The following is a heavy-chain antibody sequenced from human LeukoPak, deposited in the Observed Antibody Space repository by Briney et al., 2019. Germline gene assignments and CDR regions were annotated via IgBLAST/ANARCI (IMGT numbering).Heavy chain of an antibody. V-gene: IGHV3-30*03. J-gene: IGHJ4*02. CDR2: ISYDGSNK. D-gene: IGHD3-22*01. Sequence: PGGSLRLSCAASGFTFSSYWMSWVRQAPGKGLEWVAVISYDGSNKYYADSVKGRFTISRDNSKNTLYLQMNSLRVEDTAVYYCARDVSRTFFYDSSGYYYEDYWGQGTLVTVSS. CDR3: ARDVSRTFFYDSSGYYYEDY. CDR1: GFTFSSYW.